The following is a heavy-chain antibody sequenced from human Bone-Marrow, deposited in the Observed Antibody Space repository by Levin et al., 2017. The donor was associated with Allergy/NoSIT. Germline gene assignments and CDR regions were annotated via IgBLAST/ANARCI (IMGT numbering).Heavy chain of an antibody. D-gene: IGHD3-10*01. Sequence: GGSLRLSCAASGFTFSSYSLNWVRQAPGKGLEWVSYISPTGDTKIYADSVKGRFTISRDTAKNSLYLQMSSLRVDDTAVYFCARESRIGEPIDDWGQGTLGTVSS. V-gene: IGHV3-48*01. CDR2: ISPTGDTK. CDR1: GFTFSSYS. J-gene: IGHJ4*02. CDR3: ARESRIGEPIDD.